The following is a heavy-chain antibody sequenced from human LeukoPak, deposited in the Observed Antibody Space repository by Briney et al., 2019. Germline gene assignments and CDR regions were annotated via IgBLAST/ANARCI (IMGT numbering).Heavy chain of an antibody. CDR1: GGSISSYY. J-gene: IGHJ4*02. V-gene: IGHV4-59*01. D-gene: IGHD1-26*01. CDR3: ARSDIVGASAAFDY. Sequence: SETLSLTCTVSGGSISSYYWSWIRQPPGKGLEWIGYIYYSGSTNYNPSLKSRVTISVDTSKNQFSLKLSSVTAADTAVYYCARSDIVGASAAFDYWGQGTLVTVSS. CDR2: IYYSGST.